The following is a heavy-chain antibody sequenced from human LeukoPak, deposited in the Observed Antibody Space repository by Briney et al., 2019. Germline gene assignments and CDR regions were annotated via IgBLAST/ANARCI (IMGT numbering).Heavy chain of an antibody. D-gene: IGHD2-15*01. V-gene: IGHV3-23*01. CDR1: GLTFSNFA. Sequence: GGSLRLSCAASGLTFSNFAMSWVRQAPGKGLEWVSAISGGGDSTYYADSVKGRFTVSRDDSQNTVYLQMDSLRAEDTAVYYCTTRLQHHFDYWGQGTQVTVSS. J-gene: IGHJ4*02. CDR2: ISGGGDST. CDR3: TTRLQHHFDY.